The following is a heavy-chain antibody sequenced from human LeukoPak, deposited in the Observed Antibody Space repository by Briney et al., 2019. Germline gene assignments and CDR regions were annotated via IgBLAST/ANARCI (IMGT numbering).Heavy chain of an antibody. Sequence: TGGSLRLSCAASGFTVSGNYMSWVRQAPGKGLEWVSIIYSGGSTYYADSVKGRFTISRDNSKNTLYLQLNSLRAEDTAVYYCARDCSSTSCYPYYGVDVWGQGTTVTVSS. CDR2: IYSGGST. V-gene: IGHV3-53*01. D-gene: IGHD2-2*01. CDR1: GFTVSGNY. CDR3: ARDCSSTSCYPYYGVDV. J-gene: IGHJ6*02.